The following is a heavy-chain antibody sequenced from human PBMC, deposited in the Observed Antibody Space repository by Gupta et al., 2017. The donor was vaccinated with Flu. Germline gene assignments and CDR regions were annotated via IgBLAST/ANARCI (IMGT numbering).Heavy chain of an antibody. V-gene: IGHV3-21*01. Sequence: MNWVRQAPGKGLEWVSCITSKSSYTYYADSVKGRFTVSRDNARKSLFLQMDSLRAEDTALYYGVSCDTAKPANKGRDAFDLWGQGTRVTVSS. J-gene: IGHJ3*01. CDR3: VSCDTAKPANKGRDAFDL. D-gene: IGHD2-2*01. CDR2: ITSKSSYT.